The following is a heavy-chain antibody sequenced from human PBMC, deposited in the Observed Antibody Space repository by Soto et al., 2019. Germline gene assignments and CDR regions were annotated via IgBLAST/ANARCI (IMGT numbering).Heavy chain of an antibody. CDR3: ARDLVVVPAAIDYYYYYGMDV. D-gene: IGHD2-2*02. CDR1: GFTFSSYA. J-gene: IGHJ6*01. Sequence: QVQLVESGGGVVQPGRSLRLSCAASGFTFSSYAMHWVRQAPGKGLEWVAVISYDGSNKYYADSVKGRFTISRDNSKNTLYLQMNSLRAEDTAVYYCARDLVVVPAAIDYYYYYGMDVW. CDR2: ISYDGSNK. V-gene: IGHV3-30-3*01.